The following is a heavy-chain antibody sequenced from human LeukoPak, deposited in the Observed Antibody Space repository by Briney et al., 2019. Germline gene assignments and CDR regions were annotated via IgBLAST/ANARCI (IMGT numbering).Heavy chain of an antibody. J-gene: IGHJ4*02. V-gene: IGHV1-2*02. CDR3: ARGPMYYGSGSYYRGDDY. CDR1: GYTFTGYY. Sequence: ASVKVSCKASGYTFTGYYMHWVRQAPGQGLEWMGWINPNSGDTNYAQKFQGRVTMTRDTSITTAYMELSRLTSDDTAVYYCARGPMYYGSGSYYRGDDYWGQGTLVTVSS. CDR2: INPNSGDT. D-gene: IGHD3-10*01.